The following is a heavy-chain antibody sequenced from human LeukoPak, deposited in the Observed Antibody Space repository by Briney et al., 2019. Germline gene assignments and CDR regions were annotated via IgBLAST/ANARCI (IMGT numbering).Heavy chain of an antibody. CDR3: ATISAQTFDI. D-gene: IGHD5-24*01. V-gene: IGHV3-7*01. CDR1: GFTFSSYW. J-gene: IGHJ3*02. CDR2: IKPDGSDK. Sequence: GGSLRLSCAASGFTFSSYWVNWVRQSPGKGLEWVANIKPDGSDKYYVDSARGRFTVSRDNAKNSAFLQMNSLRAEDTAIYYCATISAQTFDIWGQGTLVSVSS.